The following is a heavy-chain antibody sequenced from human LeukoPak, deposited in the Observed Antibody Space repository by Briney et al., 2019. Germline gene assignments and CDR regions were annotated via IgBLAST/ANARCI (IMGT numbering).Heavy chain of an antibody. CDR3: ARVEDYYDSSGYYYFDY. V-gene: IGHV1-18*01. D-gene: IGHD3-22*01. J-gene: IGHJ4*02. CDR2: ISAYNGNT. CDR1: GYTFTSYG. Sequence: ASVKLSCKASGYTFTSYGISWVRQAPGQGLEWMGWISAYNGNTNYAQKLQGRVTMTTDTSTSTAYMELRSLRSDGTAVYYCARVEDYYDSSGYYYFDYWGQGTLVTVSS.